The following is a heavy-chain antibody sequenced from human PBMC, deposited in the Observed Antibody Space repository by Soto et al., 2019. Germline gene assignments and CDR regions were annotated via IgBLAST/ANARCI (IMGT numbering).Heavy chain of an antibody. V-gene: IGHV1-18*01. CDR1: GYTFTSYG. D-gene: IGHD1-26*01. CDR3: ARDRLGATGDY. Sequence: ASVEVSCRASGYTFTSYGISWVRQAPGQGLEWMGWISAYNANTNYAQKLQGRVTMTTDTSTSTSYMELRSLRSDDTAVYFCARDRLGATGDYWGQGTLVTVSS. CDR2: ISAYNANT. J-gene: IGHJ4*02.